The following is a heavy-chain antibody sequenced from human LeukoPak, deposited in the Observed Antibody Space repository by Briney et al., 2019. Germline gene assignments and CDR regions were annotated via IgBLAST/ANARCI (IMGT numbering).Heavy chain of an antibody. V-gene: IGHV3-23*01. CDR2: ISGSGGST. CDR1: GFTFSSYA. CDR3: ATNSVYYYYYYMDV. D-gene: IGHD4-23*01. Sequence: GGSLRLSCAASGFTFSSYAMSWVRKAPGKGLEWVSAISGSGGSTYYADSVKGRFTISRDNSKNTLYLQMNSLRAEDTAVYYCATNSVYYYYYYMDVWGKGTTVTISS. J-gene: IGHJ6*03.